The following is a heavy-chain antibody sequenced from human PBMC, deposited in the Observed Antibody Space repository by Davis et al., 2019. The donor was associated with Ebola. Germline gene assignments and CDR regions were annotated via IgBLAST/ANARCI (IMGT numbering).Heavy chain of an antibody. Sequence: PSETLSLTCAVYGGSFSSYYWSWIRQPPGKGLEWIGYIYYSGSTNYNPSLKSRVTISVDTSKNQFSLKLSSVTAADTAVYYCARGSLNIVATALVYFDYWGQGTLVTVSS. D-gene: IGHD5-12*01. V-gene: IGHV4-59*12. J-gene: IGHJ4*02. CDR3: ARGSLNIVATALVYFDY. CDR2: IYYSGST. CDR1: GGSFSSYY.